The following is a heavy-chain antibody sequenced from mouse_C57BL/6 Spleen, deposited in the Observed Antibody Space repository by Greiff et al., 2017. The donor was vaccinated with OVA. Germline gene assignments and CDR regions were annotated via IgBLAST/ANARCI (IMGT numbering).Heavy chain of an antibody. D-gene: IGHD3-1*01. CDR3: ARGSDLYYFDY. CDR1: GYTFTSYW. V-gene: IGHV1-50*01. Sequence: VQLQQPGAELVKPGASVKLSCKASGYTFTSYWMQWVKQRPGQGLEWIGEIDPSDSYTNYNQKFKGKATLTVDKSSSTAYMELRSLTSEDTAVYYCARGSDLYYFDYWGQGTTLTVSS. J-gene: IGHJ2*01. CDR2: IDPSDSYT.